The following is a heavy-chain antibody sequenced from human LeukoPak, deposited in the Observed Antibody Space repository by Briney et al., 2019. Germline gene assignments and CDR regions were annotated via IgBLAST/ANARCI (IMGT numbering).Heavy chain of an antibody. V-gene: IGHV1-2*02. D-gene: IGHD2-2*02. CDR1: GYTFTGYY. CDR2: INPNSGGT. CDR3: ARDYCSSTSCYTYYYYGMDV. J-gene: IGHJ6*02. Sequence: GASVKVSCKASGYTFTGYYMHWVRQAPGQGLEWMGWINPNSGGTNYAQKLQGRVTMTRDTSISTAYMELSRLRSDDTAVYYCARDYCSSTSCYTYYYYGMDVWGQGTTVTVSS.